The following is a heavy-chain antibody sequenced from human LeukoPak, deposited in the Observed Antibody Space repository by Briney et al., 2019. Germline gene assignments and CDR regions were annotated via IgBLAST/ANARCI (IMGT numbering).Heavy chain of an antibody. CDR3: ARGGPGYYASGTLGYFDY. V-gene: IGHV4-59*01. CDR2: IYYSGST. CDR1: GGSISSYY. D-gene: IGHD3-10*01. J-gene: IGHJ4*02. Sequence: SETLSLTCTVSGGSISSYYWSWIRQPPGKGLEWIGCIYYSGSTNYNPSLKSRVTISVDTSKIQFSLKLSSVTAAGTAVYYCARGGPGYYASGTLGYFDYWGQGTLVTVSS.